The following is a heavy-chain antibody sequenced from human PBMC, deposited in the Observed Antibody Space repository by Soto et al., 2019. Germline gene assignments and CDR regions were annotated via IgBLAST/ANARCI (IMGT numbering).Heavy chain of an antibody. D-gene: IGHD6-13*01. CDR2: IHYSGTT. V-gene: IGHV4-59*01. CDR1: GGSMRNYF. Sequence: LSLTCTVSGGSMRNYFWTWIRQPPGKGLEWIGYIHYSGTTSFFPSYNPSLRSRVTISEDTSKSQFSLKLLSVTTADTAVYFCAAGEASSRNLAPYYLDFWGQGTLVTVSS. J-gene: IGHJ4*02. CDR3: AAGEASSRNLAPYYLDF.